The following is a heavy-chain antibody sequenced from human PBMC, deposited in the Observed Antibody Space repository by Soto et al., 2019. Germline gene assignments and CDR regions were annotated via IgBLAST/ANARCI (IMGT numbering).Heavy chain of an antibody. V-gene: IGHV1-18*01. D-gene: IGHD3-9*01. Sequence: SVKASFKASCYTFTTYDIRWLGQAPGQGREWMGWISAYNGNTNYAQNLQGRVTMTTDTSTNTAYMELRSLRSDDTAVYYCARERRRPYYDILTGYYPFGYWGQGTLVTVSS. CDR2: ISAYNGNT. CDR1: CYTFTTYD. J-gene: IGHJ4*02. CDR3: ARERRRPYYDILTGYYPFGY.